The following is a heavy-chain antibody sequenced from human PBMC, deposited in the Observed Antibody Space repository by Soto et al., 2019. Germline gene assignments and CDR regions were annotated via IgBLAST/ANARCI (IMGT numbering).Heavy chain of an antibody. CDR1: GGSISSSSYY. V-gene: IGHV4-39*01. D-gene: IGHD3-10*01. Sequence: SETLSLTCTVSGGSISSSSYYWGWIRQPPGKGLEWIGSIYYSGSTYYNPSLKSRVTISVDTSKNQFSLKLSSVTAADTAVYYCARAGSLMVGGVIMASGWFDPWGQGTLVTVSS. CDR2: IYYSGST. J-gene: IGHJ5*02. CDR3: ARAGSLMVGGVIMASGWFDP.